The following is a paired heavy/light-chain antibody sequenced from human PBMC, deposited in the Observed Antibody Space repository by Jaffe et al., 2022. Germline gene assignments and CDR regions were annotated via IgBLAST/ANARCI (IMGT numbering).Heavy chain of an antibody. J-gene: IGHJ4*02. CDR2: IYWNDDK. V-gene: IGHV2-5*01. CDR3: AHDTCIDYAFWSGAPKGDYFDY. Sequence: QITLKESGPTLVKPTQTLTLTCTFSGFSLSTRGVGVGWIRQPPGKALEWLALIYWNDDKRYSPSLKSRLTITKDTSKNQVVLTMTNMDPMDTATYYCAHDTCIDYAFWSGAPKGDYFDYWGQGTLVTVSS. D-gene: IGHD3-3*01. CDR1: GFSLSTRGVG.
Light chain of an antibody. CDR2: GAS. Sequence: DIQMTQSPSSLSASVGDRVTITCRASQTISTFLNWYQQKPGKAPNLLIYGASSLQSGVPSRFSGSGSGTDFTLTISGLQPEDFATYYCQQSYSTSWTFGQGTKVEIK. CDR3: QQSYSTSWT. V-gene: IGKV1-39*01. J-gene: IGKJ1*01. CDR1: QTISTF.